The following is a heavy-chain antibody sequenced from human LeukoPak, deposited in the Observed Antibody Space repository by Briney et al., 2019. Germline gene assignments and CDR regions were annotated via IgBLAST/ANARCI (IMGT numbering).Heavy chain of an antibody. V-gene: IGHV4-4*07. Sequence: PLETLSLTCTVSGGSISSYYWSWIRQPAGKGLEWIGRIYTSGSTNYNPSLKSRVTISVDTSKNQFSLKLSSVTAADTAVYYCARENQYCSSTSCYLNWFDPWGQGTLVTVSS. D-gene: IGHD2-2*01. CDR3: ARENQYCSSTSCYLNWFDP. CDR1: GGSISSYY. J-gene: IGHJ5*02. CDR2: IYTSGST.